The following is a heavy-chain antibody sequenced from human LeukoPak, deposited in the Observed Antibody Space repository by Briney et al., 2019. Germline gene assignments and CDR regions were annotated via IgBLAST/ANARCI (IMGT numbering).Heavy chain of an antibody. CDR1: GGTFSSYA. V-gene: IGHV1-69*13. Sequence: PGASVKVSCKASGGTFSSYAISWVRQAPGQGLEWMGGIIPIFGTANYAQKFQGRVTITADESTSTAYMELSSLRSEDTAVYYCARDAGDYYDSSGYIKQINWFDPWGQGTLVTVSS. CDR2: IIPIFGTA. D-gene: IGHD3-22*01. CDR3: ARDAGDYYDSSGYIKQINWFDP. J-gene: IGHJ5*02.